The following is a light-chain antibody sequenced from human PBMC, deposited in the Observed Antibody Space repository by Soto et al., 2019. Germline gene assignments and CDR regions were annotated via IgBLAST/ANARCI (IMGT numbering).Light chain of an antibody. V-gene: IGKV1-5*01. CDR2: DAS. J-gene: IGKJ1*01. Sequence: DIQMTQSPSTLSAPVLDRVTITCRASQRVSSWLAWHQQNAGKAPKLLIYDASSLESGVPSRFSGSGSGTEFTLTISSLQHDDFATYYCQHNNSYSTFGQGTKVDIK. CDR3: QHNNSYST. CDR1: QRVSSW.